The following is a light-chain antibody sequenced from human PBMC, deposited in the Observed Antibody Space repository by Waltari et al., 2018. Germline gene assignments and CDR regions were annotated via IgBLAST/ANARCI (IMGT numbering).Light chain of an antibody. CDR3: QKYVNLPAT. Sequence: SCRASHGVGRYLAWYQQKPGQAPRLLIYDASTRATGIPDRFSGSGSGTDFSLTISRLESEDFAVYYCQKYVNLPATFGQGTKVEIK. CDR1: HGVGRY. CDR2: DAS. V-gene: IGKV3-20*01. J-gene: IGKJ1*01.